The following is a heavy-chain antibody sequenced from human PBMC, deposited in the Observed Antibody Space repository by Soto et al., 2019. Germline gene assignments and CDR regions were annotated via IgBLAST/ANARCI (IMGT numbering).Heavy chain of an antibody. V-gene: IGHV3-23*01. CDR1: GFSFSSYD. CDR2: LSVTGGGP. J-gene: IGHJ4*02. CDR3: AKGRETTTSAKFCFYN. Sequence: EVRLLESGGGLVQPGGSLRLSCAASGFSFSSYDMTWVRQAPGQGLEWVSSLSVTGGGPYYADSVRGRFTMSRDNSKNTLTLEMSGLRADDSAVYSCAKGRETTTSAKFCFYNWGQGTLVTVSS. D-gene: IGHD1-26*01.